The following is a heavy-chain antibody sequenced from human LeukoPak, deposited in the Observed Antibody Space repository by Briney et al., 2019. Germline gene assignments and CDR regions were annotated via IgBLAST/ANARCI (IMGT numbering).Heavy chain of an antibody. CDR3: VREETSLSHFGMDV. J-gene: IGHJ6*02. V-gene: IGHV3-74*03. Sequence: GGSLRLSCAASGFTFISYWMHWVRQAPGKGLVWVAHINSDDSTTKYADSVKGRFTISRDNAKNTLYLQMNSLRAEDTAVYYCVREETSLSHFGMDVWGQGTTVTVSS. CDR1: GFTFISYW. CDR2: INSDDSTT.